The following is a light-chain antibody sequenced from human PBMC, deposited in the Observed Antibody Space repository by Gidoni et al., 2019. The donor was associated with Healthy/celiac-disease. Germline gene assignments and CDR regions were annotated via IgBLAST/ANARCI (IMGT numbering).Light chain of an antibody. CDR1: QSVSSSY. Sequence: EIVLTQSPGTLSLSPGERATLSSRASQSVSSSYLAWYQQKPGQAPRLLIYGASSRATGIPDRFSGSGSGTYFTPTISRREPEDFAVYYCQQYGSSPYSFGQGTKLEIK. J-gene: IGKJ2*03. V-gene: IGKV3-20*01. CDR3: QQYGSSPYS. CDR2: GAS.